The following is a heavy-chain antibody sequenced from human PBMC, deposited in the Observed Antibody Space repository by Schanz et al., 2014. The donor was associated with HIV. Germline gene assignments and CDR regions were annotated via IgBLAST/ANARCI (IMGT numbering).Heavy chain of an antibody. CDR2: ISYDGSNK. CDR3: AKDRGVVSGMVTNYYYGMDV. J-gene: IGHJ6*02. V-gene: IGHV3-30*18. CDR1: GFTFSSYG. Sequence: QVHLVESGGGVAQPGRSLRLSCTASGFTFSSYGMHWVRQAPGKGLEWVAGISYDGSNKYYADSVKGRFTISRDNSKNTLYLQMNSLRAEDTALYYCAKDRGVVSGMVTNYYYGMDVWGQGTTVTVSS. D-gene: IGHD5-18*01.